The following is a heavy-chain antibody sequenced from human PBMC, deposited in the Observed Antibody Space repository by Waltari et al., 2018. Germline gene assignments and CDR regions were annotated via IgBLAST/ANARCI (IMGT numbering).Heavy chain of an antibody. J-gene: IGHJ5*02. V-gene: IGHV4-39*01. Sequence: QLQLQESGPGLVKPSETLSLPCTVSGGSISSESYYLGWIRQPPGKGLEGFGIISYSGSTYYNPSLKSRVTISVDTSKNQFSLKLSSVTAADTAVYYCARLSYHIVTGYGWFDPWGLGTLVTVSS. CDR3: ARLSYHIVTGYGWFDP. D-gene: IGHD3-9*01. CDR1: GGSISSESYY. CDR2: ISYSGST.